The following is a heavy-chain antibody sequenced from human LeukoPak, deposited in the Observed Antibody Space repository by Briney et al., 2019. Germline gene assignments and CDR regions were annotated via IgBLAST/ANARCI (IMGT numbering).Heavy chain of an antibody. Sequence: PGGSLRLSCAASGFIFSNYAMHWVRQVPGKGLEWVANIKQDGSETTYADSVRGRFTIFRDNAKDSVYLQMNSLRAEDSATYYCVREGFYFFDFWGQGTLVTVSS. CDR1: GFIFSNYA. J-gene: IGHJ4*01. V-gene: IGHV3-7*01. CDR3: VREGFYFFDF. CDR2: IKQDGSET.